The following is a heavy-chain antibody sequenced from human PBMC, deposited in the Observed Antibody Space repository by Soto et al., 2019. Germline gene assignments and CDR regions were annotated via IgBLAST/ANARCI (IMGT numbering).Heavy chain of an antibody. J-gene: IGHJ4*02. CDR2: IYPADSDI. Sequence: GESLKLSCQGSGYSFTSNWIGWVRQMPGKGLEWMGIIYPADSDIKYSPSFQGQVTISADKSIGTAYLQWSSLKASDTAMYYCARHQRDDASRKIDCWGQGTLVTVSS. V-gene: IGHV5-51*01. D-gene: IGHD3-16*01. CDR3: ARHQRDDASRKIDC. CDR1: GYSFTSNW.